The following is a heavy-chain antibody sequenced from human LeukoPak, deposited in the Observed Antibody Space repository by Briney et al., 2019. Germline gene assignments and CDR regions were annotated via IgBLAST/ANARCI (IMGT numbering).Heavy chain of an antibody. D-gene: IGHD4-17*01. Sequence: SETLSLTCTVSGYSISSGYYWGWIRQPPGKGLEWIGSIYHSGSTYYNPSLKSRVTISEDTSKNQFSLKLSSVTAADTAVYYCARDDGGDYPIDYWGQGTLVTVSS. V-gene: IGHV4-38-2*02. CDR1: GYSISSGYY. J-gene: IGHJ4*02. CDR3: ARDDGGDYPIDY. CDR2: IYHSGST.